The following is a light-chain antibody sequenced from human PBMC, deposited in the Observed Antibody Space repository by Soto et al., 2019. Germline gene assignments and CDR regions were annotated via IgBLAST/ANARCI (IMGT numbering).Light chain of an antibody. CDR1: QSVNRN. V-gene: IGKV3-15*01. J-gene: IGKJ1*01. Sequence: EIVMTQSPATLSVSPGERATLSCRASQSVNRNLAGYQQKPGQAPRLLIYAASTRATGIPARFSGSGSETEFTLTISSLQSEDFAIYYCQQYNNWWTFGQGTKVQI. CDR3: QQYNNWWT. CDR2: AAS.